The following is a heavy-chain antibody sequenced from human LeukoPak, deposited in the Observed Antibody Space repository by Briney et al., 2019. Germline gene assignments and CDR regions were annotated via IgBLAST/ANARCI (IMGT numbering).Heavy chain of an antibody. CDR3: ARQGIVGPEYYFDY. Sequence: GESLKTSCMGSGYSFTSCWIGWVRQMPGKGLEWMGISSPRDSDTRDSPSFQGQVTISADKSSSTAYLQWSSLKASDTAMYYCARQGIVGPEYYFDYWGQGTLVTVSS. D-gene: IGHD1-26*01. CDR2: SSPRDSDT. J-gene: IGHJ4*02. CDR1: GYSFTSCW. V-gene: IGHV5-51*01.